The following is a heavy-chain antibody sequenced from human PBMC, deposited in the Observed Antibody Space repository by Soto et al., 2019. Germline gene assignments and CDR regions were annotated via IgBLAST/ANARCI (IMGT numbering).Heavy chain of an antibody. CDR3: AKGFSTSCYSSLDY. CDR1: GFTFSSYA. CDR2: ISGSGDST. J-gene: IGHJ4*02. V-gene: IGHV3-23*01. Sequence: EVQLLESGGGLVQPGGSLRLSCAASGFTFSSYAMSWVRQAPGKGLEWVSVISGSGDSTFYTDSVKGRFTISRDNSKNTLYLQMNSLRAEDTAGYYCAKGFSTSCYSSLDYWGQGTLVTVSS. D-gene: IGHD2-2*02.